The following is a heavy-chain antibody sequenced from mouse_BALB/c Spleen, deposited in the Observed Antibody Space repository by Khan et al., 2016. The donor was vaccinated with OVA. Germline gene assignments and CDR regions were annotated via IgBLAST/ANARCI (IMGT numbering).Heavy chain of an antibody. Sequence: QVQLQQSGAELVKPGASVKLSCKASGYTFTSYDINWVRQRPEQGLEWIGWIFPGDGSTKYNEKFKGKATLTSDKSSSTAYMQLSRLTSKDSAVYFCAGHYYGSILYWYFDVSGAGTTITVPS. CDR1: GYTFTSYD. D-gene: IGHD1-1*01. CDR3: AGHYYGSILYWYFDV. CDR2: IFPGDGST. J-gene: IGHJ1*01. V-gene: IGHV1-85*01.